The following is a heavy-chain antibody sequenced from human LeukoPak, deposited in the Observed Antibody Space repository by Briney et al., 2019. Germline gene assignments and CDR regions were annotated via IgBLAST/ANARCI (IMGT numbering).Heavy chain of an antibody. CDR1: GFTFSSYS. CDR3: ARDSGPGYYYGMDV. J-gene: IGHJ6*02. Sequence: GGSLRLSCAASGFTFSSYSMNWVRQAPGKGLEWVSYISSSSSTIYYADSVKGRFTISRDNAKNSLYLQMNSLRAEDTAVYYCARDSGPGYYYGMDVWGQGTTVTVSS. CDR2: ISSSSSTI. V-gene: IGHV3-48*04. D-gene: IGHD3-10*01.